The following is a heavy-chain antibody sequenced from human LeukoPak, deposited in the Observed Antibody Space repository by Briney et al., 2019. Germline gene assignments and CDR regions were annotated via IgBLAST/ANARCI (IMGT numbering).Heavy chain of an antibody. Sequence: EASVKVACKASGYTFTSHDINWVRQATGQGLEWMGWMNPNSGNTGYAQTFQDRVTMTRNTSISTAYMELSSLESEDTAVYYCASALKRGSAGTLIDYWGQGTLVTVSS. CDR2: MNPNSGNT. D-gene: IGHD6-13*01. CDR1: GYTFTSHD. CDR3: ASALKRGSAGTLIDY. J-gene: IGHJ4*02. V-gene: IGHV1-8*01.